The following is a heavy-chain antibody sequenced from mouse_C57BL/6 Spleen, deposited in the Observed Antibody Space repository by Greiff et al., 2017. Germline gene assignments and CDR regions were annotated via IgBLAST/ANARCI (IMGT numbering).Heavy chain of an antibody. Sequence: VQLKQSGPELVKPGASVKISCKASGYSFTGYYMNWVKQSPEKSLEWIGEINPSTGGTTYNQKFKAKATLTVDKSSSTAYMQLKSLTSEDSAVYYCARWGDSSFAYWGQGTLVTVSA. CDR2: INPSTGGT. J-gene: IGHJ3*01. V-gene: IGHV1-42*01. D-gene: IGHD2-13*01. CDR3: ARWGDSSFAY. CDR1: GYSFTGYY.